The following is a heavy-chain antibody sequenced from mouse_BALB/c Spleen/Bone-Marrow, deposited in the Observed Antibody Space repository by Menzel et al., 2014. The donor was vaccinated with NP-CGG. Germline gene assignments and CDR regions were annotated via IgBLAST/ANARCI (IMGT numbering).Heavy chain of an antibody. CDR3: TRGTTAGFAY. D-gene: IGHD1-2*01. J-gene: IGHJ3*01. CDR1: GYSITSDYA. CDR2: ISYSANT. Sequence: EVQLQESGPGLVKPSQSLSLPCTVTGYSITSDYAWNWIRRFPGNKLEWMGYISYSANTNYNPSLKCRISITRDTSKNQFFLQLNSVTAEDTATYYCTRGTTAGFAYWGLGTLVTVSA. V-gene: IGHV3-2*02.